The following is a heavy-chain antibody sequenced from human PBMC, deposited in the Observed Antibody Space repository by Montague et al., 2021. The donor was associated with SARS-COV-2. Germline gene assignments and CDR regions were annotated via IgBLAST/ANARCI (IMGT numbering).Heavy chain of an antibody. CDR3: ARGWNYDY. D-gene: IGHD1-7*01. CDR1: GGSISSSSYY. V-gene: IGHV4-39*07. CDR2: IYYSGST. Sequence: SETLSLTCTVSGGSISSSSYYWGWIRQPPGKGLEWIGSIYYSGSTYYNPSLKSRVTISVDTSKNQFSLKLSSMTAADTAVYYCARGWNYDYWGQGTLVTVSS. J-gene: IGHJ4*02.